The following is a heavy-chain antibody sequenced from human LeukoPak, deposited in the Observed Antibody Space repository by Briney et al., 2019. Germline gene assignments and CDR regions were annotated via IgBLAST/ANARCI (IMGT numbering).Heavy chain of an antibody. CDR1: NGSIDSSTDY. J-gene: IGHJ4*02. Sequence: SETLSLTCSVSNGSIDSSTDYWAWIRQPPGKGLEWIASIYYSGSTYYSPSLKSRAIISVDPSKNLFSLRLSSVTAADTAVYYCARGVAFYFGSGSPDYWGQGTLVTVS. D-gene: IGHD3-10*01. V-gene: IGHV4-39*07. CDR3: ARGVAFYFGSGSPDY. CDR2: IYYSGST.